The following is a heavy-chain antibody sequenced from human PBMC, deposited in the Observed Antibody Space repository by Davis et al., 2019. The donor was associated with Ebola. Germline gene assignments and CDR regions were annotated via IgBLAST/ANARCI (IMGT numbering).Heavy chain of an antibody. CDR3: ARGGVRTSSSFIRNDGMDV. V-gene: IGHV1-18*01. J-gene: IGHJ6*04. CDR2: ISAYNGNT. Sequence: AASVKVSCKASGYTFTSYGISWVRQAPGQGLEWMGWISAYNGNTNYAQKLQGRVTMTTDTSTSTAYMELRSLRSDDTAVYYCARGGVRTSSSFIRNDGMDVWGKGTTVTVSS. CDR1: GYTFTSYG. D-gene: IGHD6-13*01.